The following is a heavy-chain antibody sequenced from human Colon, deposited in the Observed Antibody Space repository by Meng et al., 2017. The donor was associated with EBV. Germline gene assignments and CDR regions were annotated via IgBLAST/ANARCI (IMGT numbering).Heavy chain of an antibody. CDR3: ARRLVVTASSHWYFDL. Sequence: RGGSGGEWGQRGGYLEVGCAAGWFNFASYSMTWVRQAPGKGREWVSGIIGNAAGTFYADSVKGRFTIFRDNPQNTLFLQVNTLRAEDTAVYYCARRLVVTASSHWYFDLWGPGTLVTVSS. V-gene: IGHV3-23*04. CDR2: IIGNAAGT. J-gene: IGHJ2*01. CDR1: WFNFASYS. D-gene: IGHD2-21*02.